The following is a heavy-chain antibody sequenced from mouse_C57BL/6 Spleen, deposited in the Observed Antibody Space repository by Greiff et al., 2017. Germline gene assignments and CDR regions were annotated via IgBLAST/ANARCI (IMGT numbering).Heavy chain of an antibody. CDR3: AIKGDGYDYFDY. J-gene: IGHJ2*01. D-gene: IGHD2-2*01. CDR2: IYPGSGST. CDR1: GYTFTSYW. Sequence: VQLQQPGAELVKPGASVKMSCKASGYTFTSYWITWVKQRPGQGLEWIGDIYPGSGSTKYNEKFKSKATLTVDTSSSTAYMQLSSRTSEDAAFYYSAIKGDGYDYFDYWGQGTTLTVST. V-gene: IGHV1-55*01.